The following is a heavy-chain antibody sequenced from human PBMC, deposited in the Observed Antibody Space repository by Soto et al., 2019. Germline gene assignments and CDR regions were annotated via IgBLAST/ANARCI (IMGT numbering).Heavy chain of an antibody. CDR1: GYTFTGYY. J-gene: IGHJ6*02. V-gene: IGHV1-2*04. D-gene: IGHD1-7*01. CDR2: INPNSGGT. CDR3: ARGPGTNYYYGMDV. Sequence: ASVKVSCKASGYTFTGYYMHWLRQPPGQGLEWMGWINPNSGGTNYAQKFQGWVTMTRDTSISTAYMELSRLRSDDTAVYYCARGPGTNYYYGMDVWGQGTTVTVSS.